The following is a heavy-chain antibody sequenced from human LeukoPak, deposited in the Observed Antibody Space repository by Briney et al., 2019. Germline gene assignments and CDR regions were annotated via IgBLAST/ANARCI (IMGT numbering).Heavy chain of an antibody. D-gene: IGHD2-15*01. CDR2: INADIGGT. J-gene: IGHJ3*02. V-gene: IGHV1-2*02. CDR3: ARCSPAPLDAFEI. Sequence: GASVKVSCKASGYTFTDYYIHWVRQAPGQGLEWMGWINADIGGTHYAQNFQGRVTMTRDTTTSTAYMEVSRLRSDDTAVYYCARCSPAPLDAFEIWGQGTMVSVSS. CDR1: GYTFTDYY.